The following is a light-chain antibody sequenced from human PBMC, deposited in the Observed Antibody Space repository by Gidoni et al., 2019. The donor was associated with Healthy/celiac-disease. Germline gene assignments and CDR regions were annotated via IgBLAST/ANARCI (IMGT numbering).Light chain of an antibody. CDR2: RDS. Sequence: SYELTQPLHGSVALGQTARITCGGNNIGSKNVHWYQQKPGQAPVLVIYRDSNRPSGIPERFSGSNSGNTATLTISRAQAGDEADYYCQVWDSSTVVFGGGTKLTVL. V-gene: IGLV3-9*01. J-gene: IGLJ2*01. CDR3: QVWDSSTVV. CDR1: NIGSKN.